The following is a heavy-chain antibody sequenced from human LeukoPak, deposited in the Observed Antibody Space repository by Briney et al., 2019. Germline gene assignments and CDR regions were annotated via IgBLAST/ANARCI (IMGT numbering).Heavy chain of an antibody. J-gene: IGHJ6*03. CDR1: GGSISSGGYY. V-gene: IGHV4-30-2*01. CDR3: ARVGYCSSTSCQTGDYYYYYMDV. CDR2: IYHSGST. D-gene: IGHD2-2*01. Sequence: SQTLSLTCTVSGGSISSGGYYWSWIRQPPGKGLEWIGYIYHSGSTYYNPSLKSRVTISVDRSKNQFSLKLSSVTAADTAVYYCARVGYCSSTSCQTGDYYYYYMDVWGKGTTVTVSS.